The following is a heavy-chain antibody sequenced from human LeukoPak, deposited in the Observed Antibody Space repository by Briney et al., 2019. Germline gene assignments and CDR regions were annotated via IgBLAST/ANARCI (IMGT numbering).Heavy chain of an antibody. D-gene: IGHD3-10*01. CDR2: IYHSGST. CDR3: AREGDYYGSGSPWYFDL. V-gene: IGHV4-4*02. J-gene: IGHJ2*01. Sequence: SETLSLTCAVSGGSISSSNWWSWVRQPPGKGLEWIGEIYHSGSTNYNPSLKSRVTISVGKSKNQFSLKLSSVTAADTAVYYCAREGDYYGSGSPWYFDLWGRGTLVTVSS. CDR1: GGSISSSNW.